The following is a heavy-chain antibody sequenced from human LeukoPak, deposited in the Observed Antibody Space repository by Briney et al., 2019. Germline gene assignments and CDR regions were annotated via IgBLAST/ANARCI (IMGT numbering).Heavy chain of an antibody. CDR2: FYPEDGET. CDR3: ATEHYYGSGSYARQYYFDY. Sequence: ASVKVSCKVSGYTLTELSMHWVRQAPGKGLEWMGGFYPEDGETIYAQKFQGRVTMTEDTSTDTAYMELSSLRSEDTAVYYCATEHYYGSGSYARQYYFDYWGQGTLVTVSS. D-gene: IGHD3-10*01. CDR1: GYTLTELS. V-gene: IGHV1-24*01. J-gene: IGHJ4*02.